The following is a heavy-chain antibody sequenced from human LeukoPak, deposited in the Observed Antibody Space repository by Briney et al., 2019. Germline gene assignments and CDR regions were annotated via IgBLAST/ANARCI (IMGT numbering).Heavy chain of an antibody. CDR2: IYYSGST. CDR3: AREGFDSYYYYYGMDV. J-gene: IGHJ6*02. V-gene: IGHV4-59*01. Sequence: SETLSLTCTVSGASISSYYWSWIRQPPGKGLEWIGYIYYSGSTNYNPSLTSRVTISVDTSKNQFSLKLSSVSAADTAVYYCAREGFDSYYYYYGMDVWGQGTTVTVSS. CDR1: GASISSYY. D-gene: IGHD3-9*01.